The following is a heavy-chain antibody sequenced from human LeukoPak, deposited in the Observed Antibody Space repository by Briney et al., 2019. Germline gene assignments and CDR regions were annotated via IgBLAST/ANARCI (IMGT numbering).Heavy chain of an antibody. D-gene: IGHD2-21*01. CDR2: IYYSGST. CDR3: ARGVVVVIANDAFDI. CDR1: GGSISSYY. Sequence: SETLSLTCTVSGGSISSYYWSWIRQPPGKGLEWIGHIYYSGSTNYNPSLKSRVTISVDTSKNQFSLKLSSVTAADTAVYYCARGVVVVIANDAFDIWGQATMVTVSS. J-gene: IGHJ3*02. V-gene: IGHV4-59*01.